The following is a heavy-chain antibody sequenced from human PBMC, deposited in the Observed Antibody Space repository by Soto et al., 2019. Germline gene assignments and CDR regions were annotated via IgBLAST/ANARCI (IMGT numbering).Heavy chain of an antibody. J-gene: IGHJ6*02. D-gene: IGHD6-13*01. CDR2: INHSGST. CDR3: ARYVSIAAAGTYYYYGMDV. Sequence: SETLSLTCAVYGGSFSGYYWGWIRQPPGKGLEWIGEINHSGSTNYNPSLKSRVTISVDTSKNQFSLKLSSVTAADTAVYYCARYVSIAAAGTYYYYGMDVWGQGTTVTVSS. CDR1: GGSFSGYY. V-gene: IGHV4-34*01.